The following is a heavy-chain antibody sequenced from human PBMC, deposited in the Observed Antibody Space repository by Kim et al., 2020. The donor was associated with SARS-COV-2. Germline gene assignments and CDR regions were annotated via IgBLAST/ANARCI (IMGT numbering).Heavy chain of an antibody. V-gene: IGHV3-49*03. CDR3: TRAYTYYYDSSGYFVY. J-gene: IGHJ4*02. CDR1: GFTFGDYA. CDR2: IRSKAYGGTI. Sequence: GGSLRLSCKASGFTFGDYAMSWFRQAPGKGLEWVGFIRSKAYGGTIEYAASVKGRFTISRDDSKSIAYLQMNSLKTEDTAVYYCTRAYTYYYDSSGYFVYWGQGTLVTVSS. D-gene: IGHD3-22*01.